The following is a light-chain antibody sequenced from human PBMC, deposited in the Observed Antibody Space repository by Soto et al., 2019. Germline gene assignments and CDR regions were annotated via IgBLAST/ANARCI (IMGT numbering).Light chain of an antibody. Sequence: DTQMTQSPSSLSASVGDRVTITCRASQSISSYLNWYQQKPGKAPKLLICAASSLQSGVPSRFSGSGSGTDFTLTISSLQPEDFATYYCQQSYSTPYTFGQGTKLEIK. CDR2: AAS. V-gene: IGKV1-39*01. CDR3: QQSYSTPYT. CDR1: QSISSY. J-gene: IGKJ2*01.